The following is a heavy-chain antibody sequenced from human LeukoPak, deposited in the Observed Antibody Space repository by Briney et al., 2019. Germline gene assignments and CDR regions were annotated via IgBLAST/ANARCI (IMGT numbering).Heavy chain of an antibody. Sequence: ASETLSLTCTVSGGSISSYYWSWIRQPPGKGLEWIGYIYYSGSTNYNPSLKSRVTISVDTSKNQFSLKLSSVTAADTAVYYCARAQWKLLYDWGQGTLVTVSS. J-gene: IGHJ4*02. V-gene: IGHV4-59*01. CDR2: IYYSGST. D-gene: IGHD1-26*01. CDR1: GGSISSYY. CDR3: ARAQWKLLYD.